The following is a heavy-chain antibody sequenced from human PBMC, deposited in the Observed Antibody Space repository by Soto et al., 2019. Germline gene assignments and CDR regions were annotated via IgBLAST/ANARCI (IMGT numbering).Heavy chain of an antibody. CDR1: GGSISSGGYS. CDR3: ARGRDGYNSASFHY. Sequence: QLQLQESGSGLVKPSQTLSLTCAVSGGSISSGGYSWSWIRQPPGKGLVWIGYIYHSGSTYYNPSLRSRVTTSVDRSKNQFSLKLSSVTAADTAVYYCARGRDGYNSASFHYWGQGTLVTVSS. D-gene: IGHD5-12*01. J-gene: IGHJ4*02. CDR2: IYHSGST. V-gene: IGHV4-30-2*01.